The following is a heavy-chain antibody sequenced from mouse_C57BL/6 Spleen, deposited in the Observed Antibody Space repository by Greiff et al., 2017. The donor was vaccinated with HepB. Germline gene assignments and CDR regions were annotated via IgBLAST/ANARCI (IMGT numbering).Heavy chain of an antibody. CDR3: ARQGVSNDHWYFDV. D-gene: IGHD2-5*01. CDR2: ICGGGGNT. Sequence: EVMLVESGGGLVKPGGSLKLSCAASGFTFSSYSMSWVRQTPEQRLEWVATICGGGGNTYYPDSVKGRFTISRDNAKNTLYLQMSSLMSEDTALDYCARQGVSNDHWYFDVWGTGTTVTVSS. J-gene: IGHJ1*03. V-gene: IGHV5-9*01. CDR1: GFTFSSYS.